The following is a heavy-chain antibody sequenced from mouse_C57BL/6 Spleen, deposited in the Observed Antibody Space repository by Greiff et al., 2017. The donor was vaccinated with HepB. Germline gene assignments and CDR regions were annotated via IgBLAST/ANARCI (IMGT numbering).Heavy chain of an antibody. CDR2: ISYDGSN. CDR3: ARGKLSMDY. J-gene: IGHJ4*01. V-gene: IGHV3-6*01. CDR1: GYSITSGYY. Sequence: EVHLVESGPGLVKPSQSLSLTCSVTGYSITSGYYWNWIRQFPGNKLEWMGYISYDGSNNYNPSLKNRISITRDTSKNQFFLKLNSVTTEDTATYYCARGKLSMDYWGQGTSVTVSS.